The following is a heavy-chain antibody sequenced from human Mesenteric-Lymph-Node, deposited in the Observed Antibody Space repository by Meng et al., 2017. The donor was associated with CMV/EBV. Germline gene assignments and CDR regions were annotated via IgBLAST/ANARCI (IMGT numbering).Heavy chain of an antibody. V-gene: IGHV1-69*04. J-gene: IGHJ4*02. CDR2: IIPILGIV. Sequence: SGGTFSSQAISWVRQAPGQGLEWMGRIIPILGIVDSAQKFQGRVTITADKSTGTAYMELSSLRSEDTAVYYCARDLGGHDSCYSCLAGWGQGTLVTVSS. CDR1: GGTFSSQA. CDR3: ARDLGGHDSCYSCLAG. D-gene: IGHD2-15*01.